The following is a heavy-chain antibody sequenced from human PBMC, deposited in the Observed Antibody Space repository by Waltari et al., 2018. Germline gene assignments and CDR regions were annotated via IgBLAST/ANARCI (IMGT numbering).Heavy chain of an antibody. Sequence: QVRLVQSGTEVKRTGASVKVSCKASGFTFNNFGFSWVRQAPGHGLEWLGWISAYSGATHYAEKFQGRVTMTTDTSTDIVYMDLRSLRSDDTAVYFCARNIMRRIDEWGQGTLLTVSS. D-gene: IGHD3-16*01. V-gene: IGHV1-18*01. CDR1: GFTFNNFG. CDR3: ARNIMRRIDE. J-gene: IGHJ4*02. CDR2: ISAYSGAT.